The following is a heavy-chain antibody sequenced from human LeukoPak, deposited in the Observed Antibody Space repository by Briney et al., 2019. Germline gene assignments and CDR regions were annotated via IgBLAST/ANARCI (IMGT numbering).Heavy chain of an antibody. CDR1: GGSISSSSYY. CDR2: IYYSGST. Sequence: PSETLSLTCTVSGGSISSSSYYWGWIRQPPGKGLEWIGSIYYSGSTYYNPSLKSRVTISVDTSKNQFSLKLSSVTAADTAVYYCARDLPLTQLAHAFDIWGQGTMVTVSS. V-gene: IGHV4-39*07. D-gene: IGHD6-6*01. J-gene: IGHJ3*02. CDR3: ARDLPLTQLAHAFDI.